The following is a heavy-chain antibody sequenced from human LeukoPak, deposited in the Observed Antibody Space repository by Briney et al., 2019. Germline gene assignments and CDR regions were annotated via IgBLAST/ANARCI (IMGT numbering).Heavy chain of an antibody. CDR3: AKGRIAPYYFDY. D-gene: IGHD6-13*01. CDR2: INRDGSTT. Sequence: PGGSLRLSCAASGFTFSSYWMHWVRQGPGKGLVWVSHINRDGSTTSYADSVKGRFTISRDNPNNTLYLQMNSLRAEDTAVYYCAKGRIAPYYFDYWGQGTLVTVSS. J-gene: IGHJ4*02. V-gene: IGHV3-74*01. CDR1: GFTFSSYW.